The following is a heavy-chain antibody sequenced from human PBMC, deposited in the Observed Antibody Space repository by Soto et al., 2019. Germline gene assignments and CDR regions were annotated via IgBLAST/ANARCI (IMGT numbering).Heavy chain of an antibody. V-gene: IGHV3-72*01. J-gene: IGHJ3*02. CDR1: GFTFSDHY. Sequence: GGSLRLSCAASGFTFSDHYMDWVRQAPGKGLEWVGRTRNKANSYTTEYAASVKGRFTISRDDSKNSLYLQMNSLKTEDTAVYYCARDRVGGVYGDYEAFDILGQGTMFTVSS. CDR3: ARDRVGGVYGDYEAFDI. D-gene: IGHD4-17*01. CDR2: TRNKANSYTT.